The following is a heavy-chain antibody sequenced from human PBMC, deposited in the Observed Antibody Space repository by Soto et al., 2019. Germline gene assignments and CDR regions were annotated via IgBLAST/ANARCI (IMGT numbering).Heavy chain of an antibody. CDR2: INPNSGDT. D-gene: IGHD6-19*01. V-gene: IGHV1-2*02. CDR1: GYAFTDYY. CDR3: AKASSVAGGSSKSLHNEL. J-gene: IGHJ4*02. Sequence: QVQLVQSGAEVKKPGASVKVSCRASGYAFTDYYMHWVRQSPGQGLEWMGWINPNSGDTKYSQKLQGRITMTRDTSISTAYMELNSLNSDDTAKYFCAKASSVAGGSSKSLHNELWGQGTLVTVSS.